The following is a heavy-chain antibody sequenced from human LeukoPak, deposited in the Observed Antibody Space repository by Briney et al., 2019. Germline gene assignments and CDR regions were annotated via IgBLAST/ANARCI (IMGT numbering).Heavy chain of an antibody. CDR3: ARDGYSGYGFLDV. Sequence: GGSLRLSCAASGFTFSDHYMDWVRQALGKGLEWVGRTRNKAKSYTTEYAASVKGRFTISRDDSKNSLYLQMNSLKTEGTAVYYCARDGYSGYGFLDVWGKGTTVTVSS. J-gene: IGHJ6*04. D-gene: IGHD5-12*01. CDR2: TRNKAKSYTT. CDR1: GFTFSDHY. V-gene: IGHV3-72*01.